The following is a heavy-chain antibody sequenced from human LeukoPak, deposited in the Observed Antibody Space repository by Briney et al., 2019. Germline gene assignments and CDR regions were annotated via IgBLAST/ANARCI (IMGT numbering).Heavy chain of an antibody. V-gene: IGHV3-30*04. J-gene: IGHJ3*02. CDR1: GFTFSSYA. Sequence: GGSLRLSCAASGFTFSSYAMHWVRQAPGKGLEWVAVISYDGSNKYYADSVKGRFTISRDNSKNTLYLQMNSLRAEDTAVYYCARFPIASVAFDIWGQGTMVTVSS. CDR3: ARFPIASVAFDI. CDR2: ISYDGSNK. D-gene: IGHD2-21*01.